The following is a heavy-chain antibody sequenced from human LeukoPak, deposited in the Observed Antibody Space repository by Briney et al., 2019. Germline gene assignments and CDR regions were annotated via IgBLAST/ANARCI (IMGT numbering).Heavy chain of an antibody. V-gene: IGHV1-2*02. Sequence: ASVKVSCKASGYTFTGYYMHWVRQAPGQGLEWMGWINPNSGGTNYAQKFQGRVTMTRDTSISTAYMELSRLRSDDTAVYYCARLPVAARPFDYWGQGTPVTVSS. CDR2: INPNSGGT. CDR3: ARLPVAARPFDY. CDR1: GYTFTGYY. J-gene: IGHJ4*02. D-gene: IGHD6-6*01.